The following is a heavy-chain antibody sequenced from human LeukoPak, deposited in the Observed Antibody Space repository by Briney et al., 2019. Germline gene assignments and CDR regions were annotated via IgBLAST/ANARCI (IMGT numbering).Heavy chain of an antibody. CDR3: ARIWGKDYYYYMDV. J-gene: IGHJ6*03. CDR1: GYTFTGYY. D-gene: IGHD7-27*01. CDR2: INPNSGGT. V-gene: IGHV1-2*06. Sequence: ASVKVSCKASGYTFTGYYIHWVRQAPGQGHEWMGRINPNSGGTNYAQKFQGRVTMTRGTSISTASMELSRLRSDDTAVYYCARIWGKDYYYYMDVWGKGTTVTVSS.